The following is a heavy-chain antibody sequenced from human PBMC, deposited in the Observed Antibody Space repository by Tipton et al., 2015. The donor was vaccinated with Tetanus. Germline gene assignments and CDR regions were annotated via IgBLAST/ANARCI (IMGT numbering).Heavy chain of an antibody. D-gene: IGHD3-10*01. Sequence: SLRLSCVASGFTFSSYAMSWVRQAPGKGLEWVSVISGSGGSTYYADSVKGRFTISRDKSKNTLYLQMHSLRAEDTAVYYCAKDQFAEDDYWGQGTLVTVSS. J-gene: IGHJ4*02. CDR1: GFTFSSYA. V-gene: IGHV3-23*01. CDR3: AKDQFAEDDY. CDR2: ISGSGGST.